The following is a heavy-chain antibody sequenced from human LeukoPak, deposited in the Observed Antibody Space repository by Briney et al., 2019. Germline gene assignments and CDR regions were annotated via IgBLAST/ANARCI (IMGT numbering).Heavy chain of an antibody. J-gene: IGHJ4*02. CDR2: ISAFNGNT. Sequence: ASVTVSFTASGYMFNIYGISWVRQAPGQGLERMGWISAFNGNTNYARNFQDRVTMTTDTSTSTAFMELTSLSSDDTAVYYCARSPPSTGYDRFDTWGQGTLVTVSS. D-gene: IGHD5-12*01. CDR3: ARSPPSTGYDRFDT. CDR1: GYMFNIYG. V-gene: IGHV1-18*01.